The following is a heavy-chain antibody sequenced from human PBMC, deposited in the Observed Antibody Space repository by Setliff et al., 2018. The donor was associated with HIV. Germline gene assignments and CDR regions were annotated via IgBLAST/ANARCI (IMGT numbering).Heavy chain of an antibody. J-gene: IGHJ3*02. D-gene: IGHD2-21*01. CDR3: AKHFLLWSNAFHI. CDR2: IYTDDSNT. Sequence: GGSLRLSCAASGFNFDGFAMTWVRQAPGKGLEWVSIIYTDDSNTYYAESVKGRFTISRDNSKNTLYLQMNSLRAEDTAVYYCAKHFLLWSNAFHIWGQGTMVTVSS. CDR1: GFNFDGFA. V-gene: IGHV3-23*03.